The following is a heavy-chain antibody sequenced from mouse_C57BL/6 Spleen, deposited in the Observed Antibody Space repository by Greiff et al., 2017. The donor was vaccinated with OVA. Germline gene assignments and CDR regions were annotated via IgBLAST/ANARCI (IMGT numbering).Heavy chain of an antibody. J-gene: IGHJ3*01. CDR3: TTGGWFAY. CDR1: GFTIKDDY. Sequence: VQLQQSGAELVRPGASVKLSCTASGFTIKDDYMHWVKQRPEQGLEWIGWIDPENGDTEYASKFQGKATITADTSSNTAYLQLSSLTSEDTAGYYGTTGGWFAYWGQGTLVTVSA. CDR2: IDPENGDT. V-gene: IGHV14-4*01.